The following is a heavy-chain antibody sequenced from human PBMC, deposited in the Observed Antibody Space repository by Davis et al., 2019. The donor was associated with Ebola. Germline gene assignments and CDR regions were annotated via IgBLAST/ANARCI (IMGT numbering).Heavy chain of an antibody. CDR1: GGSISSGDYY. Sequence: SETLSLTCTVSGGSISSGDYYWSWIRQPPGKGLEWIGYIYYSGSTNYNPSLKSRVTISVDTSKNQFSLKLSSVTAADTAVYYCAREEGYCSGGSCYSGYFDYWGQGTLVTVSS. D-gene: IGHD2-15*01. V-gene: IGHV4-61*08. J-gene: IGHJ4*02. CDR3: AREEGYCSGGSCYSGYFDY. CDR2: IYYSGST.